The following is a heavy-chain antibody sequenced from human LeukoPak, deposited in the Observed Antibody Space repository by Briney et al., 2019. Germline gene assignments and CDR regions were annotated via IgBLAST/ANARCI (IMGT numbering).Heavy chain of an antibody. J-gene: IGHJ4*02. D-gene: IGHD3-22*01. CDR3: ARDDSSGYDY. CDR2: IDPSDSYT. Sequence: PGESLKISCKGSGYSFTNYWISWVRQLPGKGLEWMGRIDPSDSYTNYSPSFQGHVTISTDKSISTAYLQWSSLKASDTAMYYCARDDSSGYDYWGKRTLVSVSS. CDR1: GYSFTNYW. V-gene: IGHV5-10-1*01.